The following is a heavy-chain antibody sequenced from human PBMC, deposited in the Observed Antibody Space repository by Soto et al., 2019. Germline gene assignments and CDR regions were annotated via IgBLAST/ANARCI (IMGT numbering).Heavy chain of an antibody. J-gene: IGHJ6*02. CDR2: INWNSGSI. CDR3: AKDRGSGSYAANYYYYGMDV. Sequence: ATSLTLSFGSSGFSFDAYAIPSARQAPGNGLYWVSGINWNSGSIGYADSVKGRFTFSRDNSKTSLYLQMNSLRVEDTALYYCAKDRGSGSYAANYYYYGMDVWGQGT. D-gene: IGHD3-10*01. V-gene: IGHV3-9*01. CDR1: GFSFDAYA.